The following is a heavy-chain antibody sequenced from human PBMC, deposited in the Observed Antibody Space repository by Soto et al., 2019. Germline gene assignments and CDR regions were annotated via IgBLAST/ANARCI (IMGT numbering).Heavy chain of an antibody. V-gene: IGHV1-18*04. Sequence: QVQLVQSGAEVKKPGASVKVSCKASGYTFTSYGISWVRQAPGQGLDWMGWISGYNGNTKYAQDLQGRVTMTTDTSTSTAYMELSSLRSDDTAVYYCARFSGGSYNTYYFYYGMDVWGQGTTVTVSS. J-gene: IGHJ6*02. D-gene: IGHD2-15*01. CDR3: ARFSGGSYNTYYFYYGMDV. CDR2: ISGYNGNT. CDR1: GYTFTSYG.